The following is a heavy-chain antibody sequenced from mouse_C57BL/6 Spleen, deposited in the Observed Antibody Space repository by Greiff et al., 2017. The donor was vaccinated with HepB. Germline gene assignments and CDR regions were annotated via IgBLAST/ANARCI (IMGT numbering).Heavy chain of an antibody. CDR3: ARIPYYGSSYEYFDV. Sequence: VKLVESGAELVKPGASVKMSCKASGYTFTSYWITWVKQRPGQGLEWIGDIYPGSGSTNYNEKFKSKATLTVDTSSSTAYMQLSSLTSEDSAVYYCARIPYYGSSYEYFDVWGTGTTVTVSS. V-gene: IGHV1-55*01. D-gene: IGHD1-1*01. CDR2: IYPGSGST. J-gene: IGHJ1*03. CDR1: GYTFTSYW.